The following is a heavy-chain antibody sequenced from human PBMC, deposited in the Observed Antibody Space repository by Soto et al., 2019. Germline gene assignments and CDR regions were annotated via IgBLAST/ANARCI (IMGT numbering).Heavy chain of an antibody. V-gene: IGHV1-69*01. CDR3: ARVISRGRCLQPYVMAF. Sequence: VNLSCKAAGGTFSSYAISWVRQAPGQGLEWMGGIIPIFGTANYAQKVQGRVTITADESTSTAYMELSSLRSEDTAVYYCARVISRGRCLQPYVMAFWGQGSTVSVSS. CDR1: GGTFSSYA. J-gene: IGHJ6*02. D-gene: IGHD3-16*01. CDR2: IIPIFGTA.